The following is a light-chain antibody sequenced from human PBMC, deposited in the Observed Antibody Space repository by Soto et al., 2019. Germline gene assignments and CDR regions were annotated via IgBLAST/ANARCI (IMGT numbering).Light chain of an antibody. J-gene: IGKJ1*01. CDR2: AAS. CDR1: QGISNY. V-gene: IGKV1-27*01. CDR3: QKYNSAPWT. Sequence: DIQMTQSPSSLSASVGDRVTITCRASQGISNYLAWYQQKPGKVPKLLIYAASTLQSGVPSRFSGSGSGTDFTRTISSLQPEDVATYYCQKYNSAPWTFGQGTQVES.